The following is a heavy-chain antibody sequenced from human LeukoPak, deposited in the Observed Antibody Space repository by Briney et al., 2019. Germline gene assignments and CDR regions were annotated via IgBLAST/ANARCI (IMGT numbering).Heavy chain of an antibody. CDR3: ARDHPSSIAARPRWFDP. J-gene: IGHJ5*02. V-gene: IGHV1-2*06. Sequence: ASVKVSCKASGYTFTGYYMHWVRQAPGQGLEWMGRINTNSDGTNYAQKYHGRVTMTRDTSISTAYMELSRLRSDDTAVYYCARDHPSSIAARPRWFDPWGQGTLVTVSS. CDR2: INTNSDGT. CDR1: GYTFTGYY. D-gene: IGHD6-6*01.